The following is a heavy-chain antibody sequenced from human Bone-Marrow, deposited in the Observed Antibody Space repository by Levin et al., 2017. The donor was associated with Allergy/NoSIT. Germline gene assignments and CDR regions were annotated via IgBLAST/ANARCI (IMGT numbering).Heavy chain of an antibody. D-gene: IGHD5-24*01. CDR2: INSDGSST. CDR1: GFTFSSYW. CDR3: ARGGDGYNCDY. J-gene: IGHJ4*02. V-gene: IGHV3-74*01. Sequence: GGSLRLSCAASGFTFSSYWMHWVRQAPGKGLVWVSRINSDGSSTSYADSVKGRFTISRDNAKNTLYLQMNSLRAEDTAVYYCARGGDGYNCDYWGQGTLVTVSS.